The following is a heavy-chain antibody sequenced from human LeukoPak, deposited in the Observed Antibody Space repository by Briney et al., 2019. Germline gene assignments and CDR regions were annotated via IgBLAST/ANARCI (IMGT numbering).Heavy chain of an antibody. CDR3: ARGWLAETTVVTPYNY. CDR2: IIPLFGTA. D-gene: IGHD4-23*01. J-gene: IGHJ4*02. CDR1: GGTFSSHA. V-gene: IGHV1-69*13. Sequence: ASVKVSCKASGGTFSSHAISWVRQAPGQGLEWMGGIIPLFGTANYAQKFQGRVTITAVESMSRAYMELSSLRSEDTAVYYCARGWLAETTVVTPYNYWGQGTLVTVSS.